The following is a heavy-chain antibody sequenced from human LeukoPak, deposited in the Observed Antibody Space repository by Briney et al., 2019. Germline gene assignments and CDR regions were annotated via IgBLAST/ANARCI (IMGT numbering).Heavy chain of an antibody. CDR2: INPSGGST. CDR1: GYTFTSYY. D-gene: IGHD5-18*01. CDR3: ARGEPMVKGIDY. J-gene: IGHJ4*02. V-gene: IGHV1-46*01. Sequence: ASVKVSCKASGYTFTSYYIHWVRQAPGQGLEWMGIINPSGGSTSYAQKFQGRVTMTRDMSTSTVYMELSSLRSEDTAVYYCARGEPMVKGIDYWGQGTLVTVSS.